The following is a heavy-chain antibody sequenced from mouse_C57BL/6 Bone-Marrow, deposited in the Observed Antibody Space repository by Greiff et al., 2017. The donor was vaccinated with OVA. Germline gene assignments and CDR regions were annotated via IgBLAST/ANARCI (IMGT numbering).Heavy chain of an antibody. CDR2: IYPRSGNT. CDR1: GYTFTSYG. CDR3: ARSHYYGSSYGY. J-gene: IGHJ2*01. V-gene: IGHV1-81*01. Sequence: VQLQQSGAELARPGASVKLSCKASGYTFTSYGISWVKQRTGQGLEWIGEIYPRSGNTYYNEKFKGKATLTADKSSSTAYMELRSLTSEDSEVYFCARSHYYGSSYGYWGQGTTLTVSS. D-gene: IGHD1-1*01.